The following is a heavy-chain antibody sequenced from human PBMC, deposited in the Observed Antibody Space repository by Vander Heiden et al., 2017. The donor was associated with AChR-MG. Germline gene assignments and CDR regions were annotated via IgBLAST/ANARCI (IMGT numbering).Heavy chain of an antibody. Sequence: QAQLVESGGGVVQPGRSLRLSCAASGFTFSSYGMHWVRQAPGKGLEWVAVISYDGSNKYYADSVKGRFTISRDNSKNTLYLQMNSLRAEDTAVYYCANGRYSSGWYQAEDFDYWGQGTLVTVSS. V-gene: IGHV3-30*18. CDR2: ISYDGSNK. CDR1: GFTFSSYG. CDR3: ANGRYSSGWYQAEDFDY. D-gene: IGHD6-19*01. J-gene: IGHJ4*02.